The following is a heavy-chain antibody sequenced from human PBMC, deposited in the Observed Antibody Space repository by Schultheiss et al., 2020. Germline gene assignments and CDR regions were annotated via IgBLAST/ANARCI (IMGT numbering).Heavy chain of an antibody. J-gene: IGHJ4*02. V-gene: IGHV4-39*07. CDR3: ASEGSGSSSPDY. Sequence: SETLSLTCTVSGGSISSYYWGWIRQPPGKGLEWIGSIYYSGSTYYNPSLKSRVTISVDTSKNQFSLKLSSVTAADTAVYYCASEGSGSSSPDYWGQGTLVTV. CDR2: IYYSGST. D-gene: IGHD3-10*01. CDR1: GGSISSYY.